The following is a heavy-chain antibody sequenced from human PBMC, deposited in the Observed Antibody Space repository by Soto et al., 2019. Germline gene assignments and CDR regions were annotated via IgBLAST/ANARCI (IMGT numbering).Heavy chain of an antibody. Sequence: GGSLRLSCAASGFTFSDAWINWVRQAPGKGLEWVGRIKSKTDGGTTDFAAPVKGRFAISRDDSKNMVYLQMNSLKTEDTAVYYCTTDSHFTMILVRFDFWGLGTLVTSPQ. D-gene: IGHD3-22*01. J-gene: IGHJ4*01. CDR2: IKSKTDGGTT. CDR3: TTDSHFTMILVRFDF. V-gene: IGHV3-15*07. CDR1: GFTFSDAW.